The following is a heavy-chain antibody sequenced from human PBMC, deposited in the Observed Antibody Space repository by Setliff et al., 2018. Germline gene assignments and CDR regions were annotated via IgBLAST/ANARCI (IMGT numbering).Heavy chain of an antibody. J-gene: IGHJ4*02. CDR3: SRLVRYCSRTTCQRTPGDEV. CDR2: ISAYTGNT. V-gene: IGHV1-18*01. D-gene: IGHD2-8*01. CDR1: GYTFTNYG. Sequence: ASVKVSCKASGYTFTNYGINWVRQAPGQGLEWMGWISAYTGNTNYAQKLQGRVTMTTDTSTSTAYMELRSLTSDDTAVYYCSRLVRYCSRTTCQRTPGDEVWGQGTLVTVSS.